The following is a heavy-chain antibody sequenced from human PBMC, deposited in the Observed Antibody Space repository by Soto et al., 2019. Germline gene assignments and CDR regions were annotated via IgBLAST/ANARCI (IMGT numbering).Heavy chain of an antibody. Sequence: SGPTLVNPTQTLTLTCTVSGFSLIVTGMRVTCIRQPPGKALEWLARIDWEDTKLYSTSLKTRLTISKDTSKNQVVLTMTNVDPADTGTYYCARAFYGMDVWGQGTTVTVSS. CDR2: IDWEDTK. J-gene: IGHJ6*02. V-gene: IGHV2-70*04. CDR3: ARAFYGMDV. CDR1: GFSLIVTGMR.